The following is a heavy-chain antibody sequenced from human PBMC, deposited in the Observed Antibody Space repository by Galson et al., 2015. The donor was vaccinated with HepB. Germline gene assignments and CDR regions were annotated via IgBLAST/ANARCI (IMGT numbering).Heavy chain of an antibody. Sequence: SLRLSCAASGFTVSSNYMSWVRQAPGKGLEWVSVIYSGGSTYYADSVKGRFTISRDNSKNTLYLQMNSLRAEDTAVYYCARKYRALDGGWDDAFDIWGQGTMVTVSS. CDR3: ARKYRALDGGWDDAFDI. V-gene: IGHV3-53*01. D-gene: IGHD1-26*01. J-gene: IGHJ3*02. CDR1: GFTVSSNY. CDR2: IYSGGST.